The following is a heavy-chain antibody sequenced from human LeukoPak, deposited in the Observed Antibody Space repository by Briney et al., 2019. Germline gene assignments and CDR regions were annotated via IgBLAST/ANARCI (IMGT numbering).Heavy chain of an antibody. Sequence: PSETLSLTCAVYGGSFSGYYWSWIRQPPGKGLEWIGEINHSGSTNYNPSLKSRVTISVDTSKNQFSLKLSSVTAADTAVYYCARLTPRYYYYGMDVRGQGTTVTVSS. V-gene: IGHV4-34*01. CDR1: GGSFSGYY. CDR3: ARLTPRYYYYGMDV. J-gene: IGHJ6*02. CDR2: INHSGST.